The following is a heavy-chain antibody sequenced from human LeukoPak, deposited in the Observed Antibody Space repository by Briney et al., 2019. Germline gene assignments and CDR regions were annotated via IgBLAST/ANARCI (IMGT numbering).Heavy chain of an antibody. CDR1: GYSFTSYW. V-gene: IGHV5-51*01. CDR3: ARLGTAVVARFFDY. D-gene: IGHD5-18*01. Sequence: GESLKISCKGSGYSFTSYWIAWVRQMPGKGLEWIGSIYPGDSDTRYSPSLQGQVTISADKSISTAYLQWRGLKASDTAMYYCARLGTAVVARFFDYWGQGTLVTVSS. CDR2: IYPGDSDT. J-gene: IGHJ4*02.